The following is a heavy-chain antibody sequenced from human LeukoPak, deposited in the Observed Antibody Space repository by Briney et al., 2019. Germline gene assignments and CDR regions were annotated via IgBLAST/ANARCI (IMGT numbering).Heavy chain of an antibody. Sequence: GGSLRLSCTGSGFTFRTYAFSWVRQAPGKGLEWVSATGSNGVTYYADSVKGRFTISRDNSKNALYLQMNGLRTDDTAVYYCGIRDTSDYYVFWGQGTLVTVSS. V-gene: IGHV3-23*01. CDR1: GFTFRTYA. D-gene: IGHD3-22*01. J-gene: IGHJ4*02. CDR2: TGSNGVT. CDR3: GIRDTSDYYVF.